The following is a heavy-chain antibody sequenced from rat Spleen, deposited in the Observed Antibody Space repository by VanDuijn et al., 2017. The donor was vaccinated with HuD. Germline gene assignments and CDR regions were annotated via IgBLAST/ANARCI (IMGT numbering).Heavy chain of an antibody. CDR3: ARAGYNGWFFDF. CDR1: GFTFSDYA. V-gene: IGHV5-19*01. CDR2: INFDGGAT. J-gene: IGHJ1*01. D-gene: IGHD1-4*01. Sequence: EVQLVESGGGLMQPGRSLKLSCAASGFTFSDYAMNWIRQTPGKGLEWVSSINFDGGATYYPDSVKGRFIISRDNAKSILYLQMDSLRSEDMATYYCARAGYNGWFFDFWGPGTMVTVSS.